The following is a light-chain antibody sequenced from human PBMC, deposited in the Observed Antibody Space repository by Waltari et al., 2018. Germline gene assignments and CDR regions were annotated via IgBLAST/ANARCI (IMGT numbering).Light chain of an antibody. CDR2: DVN. CDR1: SSAVGGHNY. CDR3: CSYAGSYTWV. V-gene: IGLV2-11*01. Sequence: QSALTQPRSVSGSPGQSVTISCTGTSSAVGGHNYVLSYQQHPGKAPKVMIYDVNKGPSGVPDRFSGSKSGNTASLTISGLQAEDEADYYCCSYAGSYTWVFGGGTKLTVL. J-gene: IGLJ3*02.